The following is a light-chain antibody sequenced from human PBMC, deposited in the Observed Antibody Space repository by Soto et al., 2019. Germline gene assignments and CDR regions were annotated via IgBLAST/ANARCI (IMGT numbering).Light chain of an antibody. CDR2: LNSDGSH. Sequence: QLVLTQSPSASASLGASVKLTCTLSSGHNSYAIAWHQQQPEKGPRYLMKLNSDGSHTQGDGIPDRFSGSSSGAERYLTISSLQSEDEADYYCQTWGTGILVIFGGGTKLTVL. CDR3: QTWGTGILVI. J-gene: IGLJ2*01. V-gene: IGLV4-69*01. CDR1: SGHNSYA.